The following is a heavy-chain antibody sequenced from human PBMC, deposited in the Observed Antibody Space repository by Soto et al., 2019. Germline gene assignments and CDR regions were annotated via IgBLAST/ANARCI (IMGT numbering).Heavy chain of an antibody. D-gene: IGHD3-3*01. V-gene: IGHV4-4*02. Sequence: QVQLQESGPGLVKPSGTLSLTCAVSGGSISSSNWWSWVRQPPGKGLEWIGEIYHSGSTNYNPSLKSRVTISVDKSKNQFSLKLSSVTAADTAVYYCARRWVRSLEWFDGVSGMDVWGQGTTVTVSS. CDR2: IYHSGST. CDR3: ARRWVRSLEWFDGVSGMDV. CDR1: GGSISSSNW. J-gene: IGHJ6*02.